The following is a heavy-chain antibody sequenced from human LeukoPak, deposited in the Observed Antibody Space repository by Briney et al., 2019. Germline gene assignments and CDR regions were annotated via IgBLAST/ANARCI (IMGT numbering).Heavy chain of an antibody. CDR1: GGSFSGYY. Sequence: SETLSLTCAVYGGSFSGYYWSWIRQPPGKGLEWIGEINHSGSTNYNPSLKSRVTISVDTSKNQFSLKLSSVTAADTAVYYCARIHSSGYPDYWGQGTLVTVSS. CDR3: ARIHSSGYPDY. J-gene: IGHJ4*02. V-gene: IGHV4-34*09. D-gene: IGHD3-22*01. CDR2: INHSGST.